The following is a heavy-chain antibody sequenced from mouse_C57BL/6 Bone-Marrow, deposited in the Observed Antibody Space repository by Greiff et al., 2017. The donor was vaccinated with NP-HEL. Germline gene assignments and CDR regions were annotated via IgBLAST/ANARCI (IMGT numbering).Heavy chain of an antibody. CDR1: GYTFTSYW. V-gene: IGHV1-72*01. J-gene: IGHJ1*03. CDR2: IDPNSGGT. D-gene: IGHD2-3*01. Sequence: QVHVKQPGAELVKPGASVKLSCKASGYTFTSYWMHWVKQRPGRGLEWIGRIDPNSGGTKYNEKFKSKATLTVDKPSSTAYMQLSSLTSEDSAVYYCARGGAICDGYYGWYFDVWGTGTTVTGSS. CDR3: ARGGAICDGYYGWYFDV.